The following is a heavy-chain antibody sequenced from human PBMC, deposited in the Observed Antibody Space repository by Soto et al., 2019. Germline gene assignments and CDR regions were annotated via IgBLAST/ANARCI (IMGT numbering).Heavy chain of an antibody. CDR3: DGDRGAV. J-gene: IGHJ4*02. V-gene: IGHV1-69*01. Sequence: QVQLVQSGAEAKKPGSSVKVSCKASGGTFSTYTISWVRQAPGQGLEWMGGVIASFGTADYAQNFQGSVTTSADESTSTAYLELNSLRAEDTAVYYCDGDRGAVWGQGTLVTVSS. D-gene: IGHD3-10*01. CDR2: VIASFGTA. CDR1: GGTFSTYT.